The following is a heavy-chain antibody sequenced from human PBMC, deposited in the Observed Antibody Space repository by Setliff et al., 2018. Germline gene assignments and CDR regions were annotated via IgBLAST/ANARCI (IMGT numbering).Heavy chain of an antibody. Sequence: GGSLRLSCAASGFTFRSYWMSWVRQAPGKGLEWVSYISSSGSTIYYADSVKGRFTISRDNAKNSLYLQMNSLRAEDTAVYYCARHTPGYYYMDVWGKGTTVTVSS. V-gene: IGHV3-48*04. D-gene: IGHD2-15*01. CDR3: ARHTPGYYYMDV. J-gene: IGHJ6*03. CDR1: GFTFRSYW. CDR2: ISSSGSTI.